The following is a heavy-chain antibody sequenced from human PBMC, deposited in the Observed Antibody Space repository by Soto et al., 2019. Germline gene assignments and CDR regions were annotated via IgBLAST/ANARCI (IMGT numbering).Heavy chain of an antibody. CDR3: AKDPLWGQWLEYGYLDQ. CDR2: ISNTGLTT. D-gene: IGHD6-19*01. V-gene: IGHV3-23*01. Sequence: LRLSCAASGLTFSSYAMSWVRQAPGRGLEWVAVISNTGLTTHYADSVKGRFTISRDNSKRTVYLQMNSLRVDDTAVYFCAKDPLWGQWLEYGYLDQWGQGNLVTVSS. CDR1: GLTFSSYA. J-gene: IGHJ5*02.